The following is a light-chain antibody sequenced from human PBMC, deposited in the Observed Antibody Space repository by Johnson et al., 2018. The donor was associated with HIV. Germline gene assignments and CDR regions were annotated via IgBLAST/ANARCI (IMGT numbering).Light chain of an antibody. Sequence: QSVFTQSPSVSAAPGQKVTISCSGSSSNIGSNYVSWYQQFPGTAPKLLIYENDKRPSGIPDRFSGSKSGTSAALGITGLQTCDEADYYCATWDRSLTIGGVFGTGTKVTVL. J-gene: IGLJ1*01. CDR3: ATWDRSLTIGGV. CDR1: SSNIGSNY. V-gene: IGLV1-51*02. CDR2: END.